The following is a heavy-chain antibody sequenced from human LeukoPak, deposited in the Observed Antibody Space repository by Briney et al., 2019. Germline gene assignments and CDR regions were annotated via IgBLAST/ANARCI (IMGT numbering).Heavy chain of an antibody. CDR3: TRHGTPGIAVAGGNSDY. Sequence: GGPLKLSCAASGFTFSGSAMHWVRQASGKGLEWVGRIRSKANSYATAYAASVKGRFTISRDDSKNTAYLQMNSLKTEDTAVYYCTRHGTPGIAVAGGNSDYWGQGTLVTVSS. CDR2: IRSKANSYAT. CDR1: GFTFSGSA. D-gene: IGHD6-19*01. J-gene: IGHJ4*02. V-gene: IGHV3-73*01.